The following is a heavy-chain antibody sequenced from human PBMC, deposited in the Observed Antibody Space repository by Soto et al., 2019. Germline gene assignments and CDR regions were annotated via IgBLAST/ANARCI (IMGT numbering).Heavy chain of an antibody. CDR1: GGSITNSY. CDR3: ANYRRGWFDP. CDR2: MYYSGSS. D-gene: IGHD1-26*01. V-gene: IGHV4-59*01. Sequence: SETLSLTCTVSGGSITNSYWTWIRQPPGKRVEWIGYMYYSGSSNYNPSLKSRVTISVDTSKNQFSLNLRAVTAADTAVYYRANYRRGWFDPWGQGTLVTVSS. J-gene: IGHJ5*02.